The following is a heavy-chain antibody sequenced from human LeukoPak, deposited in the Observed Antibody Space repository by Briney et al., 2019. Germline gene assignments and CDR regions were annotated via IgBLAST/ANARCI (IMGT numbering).Heavy chain of an antibody. CDR1: GYTFTGYY. D-gene: IGHD3-10*01. CDR3: ARQVDDLLWFSELWDC. Sequence: ASVKVSCKDSGYTFTGYYMHWVRQAPGQGLEWMGWINPNSGGTNYAQKLQGRVTLTRDTSIRTAYMELSRLRSDAAAVYYWARQVDDLLWFSELWDCCCQGTLVTVSS. J-gene: IGHJ4*02. V-gene: IGHV1-2*02. CDR2: INPNSGGT.